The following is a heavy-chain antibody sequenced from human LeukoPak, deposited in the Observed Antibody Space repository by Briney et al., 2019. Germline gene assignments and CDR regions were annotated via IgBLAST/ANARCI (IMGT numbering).Heavy chain of an antibody. CDR3: VRDFRSADY. J-gene: IGHJ4*02. Sequence: GGSLRLSCAVSGLTFSSSWMDWVRQAPGKGLEWVASINPDGIKRYSADSVKGRFTISRDNARNSLYLQMNSLRVEDTAVYYCVRDFRSADYWGQGTLVTVSS. CDR2: INPDGIKR. CDR1: GLTFSSSW. V-gene: IGHV3-7*01.